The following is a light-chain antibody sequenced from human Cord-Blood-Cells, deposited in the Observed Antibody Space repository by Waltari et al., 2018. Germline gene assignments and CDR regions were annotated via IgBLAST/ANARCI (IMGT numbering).Light chain of an antibody. CDR3: SSYTSSSTVV. J-gene: IGLJ2*01. Sequence: QSALTQPASVSGSPGQSITISCTGTSSDVGGYNYVSWYQQHPGKAPKLMIYDVSKRPSWVSNRFSGSNAGHTASLTISGLPAEDEADYYCSSYTSSSTVVFGGGTKLTVL. CDR1: SSDVGGYNY. V-gene: IGLV2-14*01. CDR2: DVS.